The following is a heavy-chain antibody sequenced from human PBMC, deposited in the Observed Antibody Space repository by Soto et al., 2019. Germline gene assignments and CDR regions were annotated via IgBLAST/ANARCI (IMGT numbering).Heavy chain of an antibody. CDR2: INPSGGST. Sequence: VASVKVSCKASVYTFTSYYMPWVRQAPEQGLEWMGIINPSGGSTSYAQKFQGRVTMTRDTSTSTVYMELSSLRSEDTAVYYCASFFHYYDSSGPPPYYYYGMDVWGQGTTVTVSS. D-gene: IGHD3-22*01. J-gene: IGHJ6*02. V-gene: IGHV1-46*03. CDR3: ASFFHYYDSSGPPPYYYYGMDV. CDR1: VYTFTSYY.